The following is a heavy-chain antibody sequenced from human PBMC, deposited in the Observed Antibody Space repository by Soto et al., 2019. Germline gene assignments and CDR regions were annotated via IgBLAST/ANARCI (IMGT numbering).Heavy chain of an antibody. V-gene: IGHV3-64D*06. CDR2: ISSNGGST. D-gene: IGHD5-18*01. J-gene: IGHJ4*02. CDR3: VKVAGRGYSYGPYDY. Sequence: EVQLVESGGGLVQPGGSLRLSCSASGFTFSSYAMHWVRQAPGKGLEYVSAISSNGGSTYYADSVKGRFTISRDNSKNTLYLQMSSLRAEDTAVYYCVKVAGRGYSYGPYDYWGQGTLVTVSS. CDR1: GFTFSSYA.